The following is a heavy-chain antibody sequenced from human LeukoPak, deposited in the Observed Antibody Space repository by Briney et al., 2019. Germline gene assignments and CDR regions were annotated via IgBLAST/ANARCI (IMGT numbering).Heavy chain of an antibody. D-gene: IGHD6-13*01. Sequence: GGSLRLSCAASGFTFDDYAMHWVRQAPGKGLEWVSGISWSSGSIGYADSVKGRFTISRDNAKNSLYLQMNSLRAEDTALYYCAKDMTYPNLDSSSWYDSWGQGTLVTVSS. CDR2: ISWSSGSI. V-gene: IGHV3-9*01. CDR3: AKDMTYPNLDSSSWYDS. CDR1: GFTFDDYA. J-gene: IGHJ5*01.